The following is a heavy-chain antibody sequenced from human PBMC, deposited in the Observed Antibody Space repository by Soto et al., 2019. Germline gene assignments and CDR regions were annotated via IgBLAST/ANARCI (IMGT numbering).Heavy chain of an antibody. CDR1: GFTFSSYA. D-gene: IGHD2-15*01. CDR2: ISGSGGST. Sequence: PGGSLRLSCAASGFTFSSYAMSWVRQAPGKGLEWVSAISGSGGSTYYADSVKGRFTISRDNSKNTLYLQMNSLRAEDTAVYYCATEVVVAATLYYYGMVVWGQGTTVTVSS. CDR3: ATEVVVAATLYYYGMVV. J-gene: IGHJ6*02. V-gene: IGHV3-23*01.